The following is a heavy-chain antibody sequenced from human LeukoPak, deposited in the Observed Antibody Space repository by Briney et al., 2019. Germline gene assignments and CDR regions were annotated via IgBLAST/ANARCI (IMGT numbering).Heavy chain of an antibody. J-gene: IGHJ3*01. CDR2: IFYSGST. Sequence: SETLSLTCTVSGGSTSSYYWSWIRQPPWKGLEWIGYIFYSGSTNYNPSLKSRVTISVDTSKNQFSLKLSSVTAADTAVYYCAKWTEGGAFDSWGQGTMLIVSS. D-gene: IGHD1-26*01. CDR3: AKWTEGGAFDS. CDR1: GGSTSSYY. V-gene: IGHV4-59*01.